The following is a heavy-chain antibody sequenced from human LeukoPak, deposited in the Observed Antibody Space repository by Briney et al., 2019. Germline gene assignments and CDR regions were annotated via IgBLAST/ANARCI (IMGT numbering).Heavy chain of an antibody. CDR1: GDSISSGDYY. Sequence: SQTLSLTCTVSGDSISSGDYYWSWIRQPAGKGLEWIGRIYTSGSTNYNSSLKSRVTISVDTSKNQFSLKLTSVTAADTAVYYCARGPYKYDGSGAFDIWGQGTKVTVSS. J-gene: IGHJ3*02. CDR2: IYTSGST. V-gene: IGHV4-61*02. CDR3: ARGPYKYDGSGAFDI. D-gene: IGHD3-22*01.